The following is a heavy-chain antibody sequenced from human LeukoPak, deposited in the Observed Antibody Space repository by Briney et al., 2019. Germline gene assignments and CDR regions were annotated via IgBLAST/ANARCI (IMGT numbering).Heavy chain of an antibody. CDR3: TRGGYCSSTSCYLSYGMDV. D-gene: IGHD2-2*01. V-gene: IGHV1-8*02. CDR2: MNPNSGHT. CDR1: GYTFTSYD. Sequence: ASVKVCCKASGYTFTSYDINWVRQATGQGLEWMGWMNPNSGHTGYAQKFQGRVTMTRNTSISTAYMELSSLRSEDTAVYDCTRGGYCSSTSCYLSYGMDVWGQGTTVTVSS. J-gene: IGHJ6*02.